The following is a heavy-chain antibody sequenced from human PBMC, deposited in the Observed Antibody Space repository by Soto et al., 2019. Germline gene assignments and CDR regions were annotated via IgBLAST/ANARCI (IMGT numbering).Heavy chain of an antibody. Sequence: PSETLSLTCTVSGGSISSGYYYWSWLRQPPGKGLEWIGYIYYSGSTYYNLSLKSRVTISVDTSKNQFSLKLSSVAAADTAVYYCARGSTRDVFDYWGQGTLVTVSS. V-gene: IGHV4-30-4*01. CDR2: IYYSGST. J-gene: IGHJ4*02. CDR1: GGSISSGYYY. CDR3: ARGSTRDVFDY.